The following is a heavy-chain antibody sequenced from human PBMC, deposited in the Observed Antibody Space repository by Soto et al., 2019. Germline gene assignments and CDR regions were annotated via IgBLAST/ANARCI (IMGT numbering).Heavy chain of an antibody. CDR2: IYYSGST. J-gene: IGHJ6*02. V-gene: IGHV4-39*01. CDR3: ARGGGLEKDYYYGMDV. Sequence: PSETLSLTCTVSGGSISSSSYYWGWIRQPPGKGLEWIGSIYYSGSTYYNPSLKSRVTISVDTSKNQFSLKLSSVTAADTAVYYCARGGGLEKDYYYGMDVWGQGTTVTVSS. CDR1: GGSISSSSYY. D-gene: IGHD1-1*01.